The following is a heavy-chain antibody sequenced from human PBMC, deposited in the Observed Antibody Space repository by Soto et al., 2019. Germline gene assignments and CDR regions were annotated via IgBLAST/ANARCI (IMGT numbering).Heavy chain of an antibody. J-gene: IGHJ6*02. V-gene: IGHV1-18*01. D-gene: IGHD6-13*01. Sequence: ASVKVSCKASGYTFTSYGISWVRQAPGQGLEWMGWISAYNGNTNYAQKLQGRVTMTTDTSTGTAYMELRSLRSDDTAVYYCARRPYSSSFLIFGYGMDVWGQGTTVTVSS. CDR1: GYTFTSYG. CDR2: ISAYNGNT. CDR3: ARRPYSSSFLIFGYGMDV.